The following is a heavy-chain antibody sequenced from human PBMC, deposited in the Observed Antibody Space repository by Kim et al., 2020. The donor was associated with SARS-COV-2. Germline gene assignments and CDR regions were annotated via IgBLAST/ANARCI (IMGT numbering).Heavy chain of an antibody. Sequence: SETLSLTCTVSGGFISSGGYYWSWIRQHPGKGLELIGYIYYSGSTYYNPSLKSRVTISVDTSKNQFSLKLSSVTAADTAVYFWARGFSKGYSGYDTKFDYWGQGTLVTVSS. CDR2: IYYSGST. J-gene: IGHJ4*02. CDR1: GGFISSGGYY. V-gene: IGHV4-31*03. CDR3: ARGFSKGYSGYDTKFDY. D-gene: IGHD5-12*01.